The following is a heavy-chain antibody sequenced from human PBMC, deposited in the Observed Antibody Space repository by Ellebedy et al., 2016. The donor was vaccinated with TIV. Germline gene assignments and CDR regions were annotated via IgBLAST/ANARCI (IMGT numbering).Heavy chain of an antibody. CDR2: INAGNGNT. CDR1: GYTFTSYA. Sequence: AASVKVSCKASGYTFTSYAMHWVRQAPGQRLEWMGWINAGNGNTKYSQKFQGRVTITRDTSASTAYMELSSLRSEDTAVYYCARGKRTVVVATQSLHYWGQGTLVTVSS. CDR3: ARGKRTVVVATQSLHY. V-gene: IGHV1-3*01. J-gene: IGHJ4*02. D-gene: IGHD2-15*01.